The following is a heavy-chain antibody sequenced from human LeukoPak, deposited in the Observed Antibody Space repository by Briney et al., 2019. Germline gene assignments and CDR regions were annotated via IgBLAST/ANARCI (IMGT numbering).Heavy chain of an antibody. CDR3: ARASPDYGDSFDY. CDR2: ISYDGSNK. D-gene: IGHD4-17*01. CDR1: GFTFSSYA. Sequence: GGSLRLSCAASGFTFSSYAMHWVRQAPGKGLEWVAVISYDGSNKYYADSVKGRFTISRDNSKNTLYLQMNSLRAEDTAVYYCARASPDYGDSFDYWGQGTLVTVSS. J-gene: IGHJ4*02. V-gene: IGHV3-30*04.